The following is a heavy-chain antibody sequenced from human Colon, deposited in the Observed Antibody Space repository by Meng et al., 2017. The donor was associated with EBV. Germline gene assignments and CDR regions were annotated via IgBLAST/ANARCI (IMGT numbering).Heavy chain of an antibody. J-gene: IGHJ4*02. V-gene: IGHV4-30-4*01. CDR1: GVSINSGDYY. CDR3: ARNYYFDY. Sequence: GRLEGSGPGLVKPSQTLSLTCTVSGVSINSGDYYWSWIRQPPGKGLEWIGYIYYTGSTYYNPSLKSRVTISMDTSKNQFSLRLSSVTAADTAVYYCARNYYFDYWGQGTLVTVSS. CDR2: IYYTGST.